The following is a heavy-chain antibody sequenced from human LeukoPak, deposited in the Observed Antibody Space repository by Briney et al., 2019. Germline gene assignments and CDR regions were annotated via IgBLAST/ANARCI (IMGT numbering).Heavy chain of an antibody. CDR1: GYTFTGYY. CDR2: INPNSGGT. D-gene: IGHD3-22*01. Sequence: GASVKVSCKASGYTFTGYYMHWVRQAPGQGLEWMGRINPNSGGTNYAQKFQGRVTMTRDTSISTAYMELSRLRSDDTAVYYCARDYYDSSGYYPWGQRTLVTVSS. CDR3: ARDYYDSSGYYP. V-gene: IGHV1-2*06. J-gene: IGHJ5*02.